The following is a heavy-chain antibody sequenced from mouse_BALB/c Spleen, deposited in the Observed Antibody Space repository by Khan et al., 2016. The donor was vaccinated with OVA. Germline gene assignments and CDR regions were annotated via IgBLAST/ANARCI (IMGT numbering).Heavy chain of an antibody. V-gene: IGHV3-2*02. D-gene: IGHD2-3*01. J-gene: IGHJ4*01. CDR2: ISYSGST. CDR1: GYSITSEYA. CDR3: ARDGSRYNYAMDY. Sequence: VQLKESGPGLVKPSQSLSLTCTVTGYSITSEYAWNWIRQFPGNKLEWMGYISYSGSTNYNPALKSRISITRDTSKNQFFLQLNSVTTEDTATYYCARDGSRYNYAMDYWGQGTSVTVSS.